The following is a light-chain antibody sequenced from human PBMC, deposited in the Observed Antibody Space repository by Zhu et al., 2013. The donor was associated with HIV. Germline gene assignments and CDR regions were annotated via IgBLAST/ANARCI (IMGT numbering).Light chain of an antibody. CDR1: NSNIGAGYD. V-gene: IGLV1-40*01. J-gene: IGLJ1*01. CDR3: QSYDSRLSGYV. CDR2: GND. Sequence: QSVLTQPPSVSGAPGQRVTISCTGSNSNIGAGYDVHWYQQLPGTAPKLLIYGNDNRPSGVPDRFSASKSGTSASLAITGLQAEDEGDYYCQSYDSRLSGYVFGAGTSVTVL.